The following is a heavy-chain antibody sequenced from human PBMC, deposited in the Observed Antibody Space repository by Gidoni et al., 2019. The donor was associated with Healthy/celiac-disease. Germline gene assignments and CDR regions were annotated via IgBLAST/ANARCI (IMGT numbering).Heavy chain of an antibody. CDR1: GFTFSSYA. Sequence: EVQLLESGGGLVQPGGSLRLSCAASGFTFSSYAMSWVRQAPGKGLEWVSAISGSGGSTYYADSVKSRFTISRDNSKNTLYLQMNSLRAEDTAVYYCAKSGYYDSSGPSEFDYWGQGTLVTVSS. CDR3: AKSGYYDSSGPSEFDY. D-gene: IGHD3-22*01. V-gene: IGHV3-23*01. J-gene: IGHJ4*02. CDR2: ISGSGGST.